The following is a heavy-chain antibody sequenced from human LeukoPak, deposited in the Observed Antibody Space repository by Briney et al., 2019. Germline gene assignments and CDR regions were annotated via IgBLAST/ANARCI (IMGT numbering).Heavy chain of an antibody. V-gene: IGHV4-61*01. D-gene: IGHD3-3*01. CDR3: ARFKSGGFYYFDS. Sequence: SETLSLTCSVSGARLTNPTYYQWSWFRQPPGKALEFIGKIFASGSSTLTPSLKSRVTMSLDTSKNEFSLRLTSVTAEDSAVYFCARFKSGGFYYFDSWGQGALVTVSS. CDR1: GARLTNPTYY. CDR2: IFASGSS. J-gene: IGHJ4*02.